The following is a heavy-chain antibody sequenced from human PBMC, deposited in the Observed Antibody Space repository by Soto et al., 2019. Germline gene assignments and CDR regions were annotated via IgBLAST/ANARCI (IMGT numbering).Heavy chain of an antibody. Sequence: PSETLSLTCTVSGGSINSGDYYWSWIRQPPGKGLEWIGYIYYSGSTYYSPSLKSRVTISLDTSRNQFSLKLSSVTAADTAVYYCARGANVRNFFDPWGQGTLVTVSS. CDR2: IYYSGST. J-gene: IGHJ5*02. V-gene: IGHV4-30-4*01. CDR3: ARGANVRNFFDP. CDR1: GGSINSGDYY. D-gene: IGHD3-10*02.